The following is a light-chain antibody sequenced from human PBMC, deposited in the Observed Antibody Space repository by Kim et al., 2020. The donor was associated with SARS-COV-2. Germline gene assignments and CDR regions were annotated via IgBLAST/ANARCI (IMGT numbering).Light chain of an antibody. V-gene: IGKV3D-11*02. CDR3: QYRSGWHRT. CDR2: DAS. CDR1: QTVYSY. J-gene: IGKJ2*01. Sequence: SLPPGQVATLSCRTSQTVYSYLTWYQQKPGQAPRIVIYDASNRATGIPARFSGSGSGTHFTLTINGLEPEDYASYYCQYRSGWHRTFGQGTKLEI.